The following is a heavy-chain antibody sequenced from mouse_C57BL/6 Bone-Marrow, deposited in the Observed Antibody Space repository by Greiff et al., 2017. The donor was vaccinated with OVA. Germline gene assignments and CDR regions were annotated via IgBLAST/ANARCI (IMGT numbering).Heavy chain of an antibody. CDR3: TAYSAWFAY. CDR2: IDPENGDT. J-gene: IGHJ3*01. D-gene: IGHD2-10*01. CDR1: GFNIKDDY. Sequence: EVQGVESGAELVRPGASVKLSCTASGFNIKDDYMHWVKQRPEQGLEWIGWIDPENGDTEYASKFQGKATITADTSSNTAYLQLSSLTSEDTAVYYCTAYSAWFAYWGQGTLVTVSA. V-gene: IGHV14-4*01.